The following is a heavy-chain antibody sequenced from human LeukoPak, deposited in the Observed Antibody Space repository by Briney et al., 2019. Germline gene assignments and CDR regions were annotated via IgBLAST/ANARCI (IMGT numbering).Heavy chain of an antibody. V-gene: IGHV4-59*01. CDR1: GGSISSYY. CDR3: ARKSGIAMAGGRYFDY. D-gene: IGHD6-19*01. J-gene: IGHJ4*02. CDR2: IYYSGST. Sequence: PSETLSLTCTVSGGSISSYYWSWIRQPPGKGLEWIGYIYYSGSTNYNPSLKSRVTISEDTSKNQFSLKLSSVTAADTAVYYCARKSGIAMAGGRYFDYWGQGTLVTVSS.